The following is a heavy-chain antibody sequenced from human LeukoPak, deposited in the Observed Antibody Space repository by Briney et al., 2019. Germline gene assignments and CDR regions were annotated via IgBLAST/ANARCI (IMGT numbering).Heavy chain of an antibody. Sequence: PSETLSLTCAVSGYSISSGYYWGWIRQPPGKGLEWVGSIYHSGSTYYNPSLKSRVTISVDTSKNQFSLKLSSVTAADTAVYYCARVRATYMTPVTPGGYFDYWGQGTLVTVSS. CDR3: ARVRATYMTPVTPGGYFDY. CDR1: GYSISSGYY. D-gene: IGHD4-17*01. V-gene: IGHV4-38-2*01. J-gene: IGHJ4*02. CDR2: IYHSGST.